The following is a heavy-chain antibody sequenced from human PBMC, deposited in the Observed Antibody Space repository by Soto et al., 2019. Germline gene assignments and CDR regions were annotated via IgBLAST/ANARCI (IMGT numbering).Heavy chain of an antibody. J-gene: IGHJ5*02. V-gene: IGHV4-30-4*01. CDR1: GGSISSCDYY. Sequence: SETLSLTCTVSGGSISSCDYYWSWIRQPPGKGLEWIGYIYYSGSTHYNPSLKSRVTISVDTSNNQFSLRLRSVTAADTALYYCATLPPRTVVALLPILTWGQGILVTVSS. D-gene: IGHD2-21*01. CDR2: IYYSGST. CDR3: ATLPPRTVVALLPILT.